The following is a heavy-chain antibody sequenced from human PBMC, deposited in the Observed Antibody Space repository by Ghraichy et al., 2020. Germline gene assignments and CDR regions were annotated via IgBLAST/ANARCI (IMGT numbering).Heavy chain of an antibody. V-gene: IGHV1-8*01. CDR3: ARGKKLLRFLEWFVTGAYGMDV. J-gene: IGHJ6*02. CDR2: MNPNSGNT. Sequence: ASVKVSCKASGYTFTSYDINWVRQATGQGLEWMGWMNPNSGNTGYAQKFQGRVTMTRNTSISTAYMELSSLRSEDTAVYYCARGKKLLRFLEWFVTGAYGMDVWGHRTTVTASS. CDR1: GYTFTSYD. D-gene: IGHD3-3*01.